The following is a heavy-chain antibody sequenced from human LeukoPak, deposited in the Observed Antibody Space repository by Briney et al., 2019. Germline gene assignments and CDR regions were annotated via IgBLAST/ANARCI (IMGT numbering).Heavy chain of an antibody. J-gene: IGHJ4*02. CDR3: ARAPFRRGAYFDY. CDR2: ISSSSSTI. CDR1: GFTFSSYS. V-gene: IGHV3-48*01. Sequence: EGSLRLSCAASGFTFSSYSMNWVRQAPGKGLEWVSYISSSSSTIYYADSVKGRFTISRDNAKNSLYLQMNSLRAEDTAVYYCARAPFRRGAYFDYWGQGTLVTVSS. D-gene: IGHD3-10*01.